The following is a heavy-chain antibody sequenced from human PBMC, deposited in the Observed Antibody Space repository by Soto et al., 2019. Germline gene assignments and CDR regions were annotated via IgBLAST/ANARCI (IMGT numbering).Heavy chain of an antibody. D-gene: IGHD5-12*01. CDR3: ARVEGYSADERD. CDR1: GYIFTSYW. CDR2: IKPSGGST. Sequence: QVQLVQSGAEVKRPGDSVTVSCKTSGYIFTSYWIHWVRQAPGQGLEWMGLIKPSGGSTTSAQKFQGRVTMTSDTPTSTVYMELRSLKSEDTAVYYCARVEGYSADERDWGQGTLVTVSS. J-gene: IGHJ4*02. V-gene: IGHV1-46*01.